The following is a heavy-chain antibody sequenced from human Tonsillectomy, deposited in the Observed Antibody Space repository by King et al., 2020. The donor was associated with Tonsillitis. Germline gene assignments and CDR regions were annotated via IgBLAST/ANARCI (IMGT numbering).Heavy chain of an antibody. V-gene: IGHV4-30-2*01. CDR3: ARDSGDYGMDV. CDR1: GGSISSGGYS. J-gene: IGHJ6*02. CDR2: IYHRESP. Sequence: QVQLQESGSGLVKPSQTLSLTCAVSGGSISSGGYSWSWIRQPPGKGLEWIGYIYHRESPYYNPSLKSRVTISIDRSKNHLSLNLSSVTAADTAVYYCARDSGDYGMDVGGQGTTVTVSS. D-gene: IGHD4-17*01.